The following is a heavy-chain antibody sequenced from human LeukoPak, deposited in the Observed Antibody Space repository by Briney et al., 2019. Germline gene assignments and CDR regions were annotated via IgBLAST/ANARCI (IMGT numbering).Heavy chain of an antibody. CDR3: ARSPDDFWSGYYDDY. D-gene: IGHD3-3*01. CDR1: GGTSSSYA. V-gene: IGHV1-69*13. J-gene: IGHJ4*02. CDR2: IIPIFGTA. Sequence: SVKVSCKASGGTSSSYAISWVRQAPGQGLEWMGGIIPIFGTANYAQKFQGRVTITADESTSTAYMELSSLRSEDTAVYYCARSPDDFWSGYYDDYWGQGTLVTVSS.